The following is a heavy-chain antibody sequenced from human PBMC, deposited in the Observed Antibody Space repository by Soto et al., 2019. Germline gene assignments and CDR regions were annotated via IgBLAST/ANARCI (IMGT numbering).Heavy chain of an antibody. CDR2: IYHTGST. J-gene: IGHJ4*02. D-gene: IGHD1-1*01. Sequence: TLSLTCSVSGGSISTVGHYWTWIRQPPGKGLEWIGSIYHTGSTYYSKSLRSRLTMSVDTSKSQFSLRLSSVTAAATAVYYCARATGTLRSRNCDYWGQGSLVTVSS. CDR1: GGSISTVGHY. V-gene: IGHV4-31*03. CDR3: ARATGTLRSRNCDY.